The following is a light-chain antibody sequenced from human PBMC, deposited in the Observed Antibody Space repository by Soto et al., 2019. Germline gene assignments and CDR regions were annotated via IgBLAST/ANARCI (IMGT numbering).Light chain of an antibody. CDR2: DVS. V-gene: IGLV2-14*01. CDR3: ASYTTSSNYV. Sequence: QSVLTQPASVSGSPGQSITISCTGSSSDVGAYNYVSWYQQHPGKAPKLMIYDVSNRPSGVSNRFSGSKSGNTASLTISGIQAEDEADYYCASYTTSSNYVLGTGTKVTVL. J-gene: IGLJ1*01. CDR1: SSDVGAYNY.